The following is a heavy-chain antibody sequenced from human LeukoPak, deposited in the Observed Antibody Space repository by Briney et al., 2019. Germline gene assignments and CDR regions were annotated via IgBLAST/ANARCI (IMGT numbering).Heavy chain of an antibody. CDR3: ARIQRNDQRGIDY. Sequence: ASVKVSCKASGYTFTGYYMHWVRQAPGQGLEWMGWINPNSGGTNYAQKFQGRVTMTRDTSISTAYMELSRLRSDDTAVYYCARIQRNDQRGIDYWGQGTLVTVSS. J-gene: IGHJ4*02. D-gene: IGHD5-18*01. CDR2: INPNSGGT. V-gene: IGHV1-2*02. CDR1: GYTFTGYY.